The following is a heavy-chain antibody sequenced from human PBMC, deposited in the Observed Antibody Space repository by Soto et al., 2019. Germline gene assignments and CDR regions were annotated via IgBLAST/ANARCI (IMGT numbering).Heavy chain of an antibody. V-gene: IGHV1-46*01. CDR3: ARIAGAGLTYFDF. D-gene: IGHD6-13*01. Sequence: QVQLVQSAAEVKEPGASVTVSCKASRYLFASHNIHWVREAPGQGLEWMGEINPRSGSAGYNQKFQGRVTMTSDTSTTTVYMILSSLRSDYTAVYYCARIAGAGLTYFDFWGQGTPVTVSS. J-gene: IGHJ4*02. CDR2: INPRSGSA. CDR1: RYLFASHN.